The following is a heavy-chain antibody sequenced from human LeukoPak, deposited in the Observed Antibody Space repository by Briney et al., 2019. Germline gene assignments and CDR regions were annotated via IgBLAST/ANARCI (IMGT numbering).Heavy chain of an antibody. CDR1: GFTFTTFW. D-gene: IGHD3-10*01. J-gene: IGHJ4*02. CDR2: INSDDSST. V-gene: IGHV3-74*01. Sequence: GGSLRLSCAASGFTFTTFWMNWVRQAPGKGLVWVSRINSDDSSTTYADSVKGRFTISRDNAKNTLYLQMNSLRAEDTAVHYCARGHYGSGSYYTLDYWGQGTLVTVSS. CDR3: ARGHYGSGSYYTLDY.